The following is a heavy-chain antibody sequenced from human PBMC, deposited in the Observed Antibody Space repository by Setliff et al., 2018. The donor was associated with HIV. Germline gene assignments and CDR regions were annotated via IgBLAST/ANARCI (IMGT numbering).Heavy chain of an antibody. CDR3: ARDDNYVTGATRDFDY. D-gene: IGHD2-8*02. CDR1: GYTFTGHA. Sequence: ASVKVSCKDSGYTFTGHAMNWVRQAPGQGLEWMGWINTKTGHPTYAQGFTGRSVFSLDTSINTAHLQISSLKAEDTAMYYCARDDNYVTGATRDFDYWGQGTLVTVSS. V-gene: IGHV7-4-1*02. CDR2: INTKTGHP. J-gene: IGHJ4*02.